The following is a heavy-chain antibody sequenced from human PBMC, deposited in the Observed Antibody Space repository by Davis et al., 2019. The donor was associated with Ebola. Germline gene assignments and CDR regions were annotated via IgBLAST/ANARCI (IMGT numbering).Heavy chain of an antibody. CDR2: IIPIFGTA. Sequence: SVKVSCKASGGTFSSYAISWVRQAPGQGLEWMGGIIPIFGTANYAQKFQGRVTITADESTSTAYMELSSLRSEDTAVYYCARGARFLEWLLDYWGQGTLVTVSS. CDR3: ARGARFLEWLLDY. J-gene: IGHJ4*02. D-gene: IGHD3-3*01. CDR1: GGTFSSYA. V-gene: IGHV1-69*13.